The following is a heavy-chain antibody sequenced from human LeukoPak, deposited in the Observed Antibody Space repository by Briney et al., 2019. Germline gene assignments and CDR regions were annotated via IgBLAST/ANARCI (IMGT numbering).Heavy chain of an antibody. V-gene: IGHV3-33*06. D-gene: IGHD6-19*01. CDR2: IWYDGSNK. CDR1: GFTFSSYG. J-gene: IGHJ4*02. Sequence: PGRSLRLSCAASGFTFSSYGMHWVRQAPGKGLEWVAVIWYDGSNKYYADSVKGRFTISRDNSKNTLYPQMNSLRAEDTAVYYCAKDRYDSSGWYGDYFDYWGQGTLVTVSS. CDR3: AKDRYDSSGWYGDYFDY.